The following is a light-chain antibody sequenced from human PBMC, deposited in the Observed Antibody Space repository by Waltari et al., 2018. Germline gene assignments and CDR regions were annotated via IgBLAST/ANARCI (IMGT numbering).Light chain of an antibody. J-gene: IGKJ4*01. CDR3: QQYNDWPPVT. CDR1: QSVSSN. V-gene: IGKV3-15*01. CDR2: GVS. Sequence: TVMTQSPVALSVSPGERVTLSCRASQSVSSNLAWYQQKPGQAPRLLIYGVSTRATGIPARFSGSGSGTEFTLTIRSLQSEDFAVYYCQQYNDWPPVTFGGGTKVEIK.